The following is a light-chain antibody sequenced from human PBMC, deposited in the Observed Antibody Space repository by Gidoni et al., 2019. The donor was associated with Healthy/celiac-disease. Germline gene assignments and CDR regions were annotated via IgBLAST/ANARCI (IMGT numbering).Light chain of an antibody. Sequence: DIQMTQPPSTLSASVGDRVTITCRASQSISSWLAWYQQKPGKAPKLLIYDASSLESGVPSRFSGSGSGTEFTLTISSLQPDDFATYYCQQYNSYLFTFGPGTKVDIK. CDR2: DAS. J-gene: IGKJ3*01. CDR3: QQYNSYLFT. CDR1: QSISSW. V-gene: IGKV1-5*01.